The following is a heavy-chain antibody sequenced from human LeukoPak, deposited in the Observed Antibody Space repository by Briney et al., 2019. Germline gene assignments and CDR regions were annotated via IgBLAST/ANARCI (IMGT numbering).Heavy chain of an antibody. CDR2: IYPGDSDT. D-gene: IGHD3-9*01. J-gene: IGHJ4*02. V-gene: IGHV5-51*01. CDR3: ARHRGQSDWIFDY. CDR1: GYSFNTYW. Sequence: GESLKISCKGSGYSFNTYWIGWVRPMPGKGLEWMGIIYPGDSDTKYSPSFQGQVTISADKSISTAYLQWSSLKASDTAMYYCARHRGQSDWIFDYWGQGTLVTVSS.